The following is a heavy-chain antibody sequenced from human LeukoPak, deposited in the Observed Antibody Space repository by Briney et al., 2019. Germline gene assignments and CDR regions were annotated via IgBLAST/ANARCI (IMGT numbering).Heavy chain of an antibody. J-gene: IGHJ6*03. CDR3: ARPQRITIIDMDV. CDR2: ISSSGSTI. Sequence: GGSLRLSCAASGFTFSSYEMNWVRQAPGKGLEWVSYISSSGSTIYYADSVKGRFTISRDNAKNSLYLQMHSLRAEDTAVYYCARPQRITIIDMDVWGKGTTVTVSS. CDR1: GFTFSSYE. D-gene: IGHD3-22*01. V-gene: IGHV3-48*03.